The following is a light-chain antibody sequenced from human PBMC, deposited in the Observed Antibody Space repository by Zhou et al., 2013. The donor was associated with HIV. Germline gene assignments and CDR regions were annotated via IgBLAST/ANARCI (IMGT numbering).Light chain of an antibody. Sequence: QSVLTQPPSVSAAPGQKVTISCSGSSSNIGNNYVSWYQQLPGTAPKLLIYENNKRPSGIPDRFSGSKSGTSATLGITGLQTGDEADYYCQSYDSSLSANWVFGGGTKLTVL. CDR3: QSYDSSLSANWV. V-gene: IGLV1-51*02. CDR2: ENN. J-gene: IGLJ3*02. CDR1: SSNIGNNY.